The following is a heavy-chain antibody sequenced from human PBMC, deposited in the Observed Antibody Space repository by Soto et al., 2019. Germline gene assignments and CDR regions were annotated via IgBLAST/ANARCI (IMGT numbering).Heavy chain of an antibody. J-gene: IGHJ4*02. V-gene: IGHV3-74*01. Sequence: GGSLRLSGEASGFVFTNFWIHWVRHVPGKGLVWVARIDTSGHSTNYAESVKGRFTISRDNAKNTVSLQMNSLRVEDTGVYYCAKDSWYFDLCSQRSQVTVCS. CDR2: IDTSGHST. CDR3: AKDSWYFDL. D-gene: IGHD6-13*01. CDR1: GFVFTNFW.